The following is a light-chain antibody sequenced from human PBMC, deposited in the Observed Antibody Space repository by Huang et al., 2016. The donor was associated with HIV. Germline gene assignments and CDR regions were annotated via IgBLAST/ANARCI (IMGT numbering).Light chain of an antibody. V-gene: IGKV3-15*01. CDR3: HQYNNWLLS. CDR1: RSVSTN. Sequence: EIVMTQSPATLSVSPGQRVTLSCRANRSVSTNLAWYQQRHGQAPRLLIYVSSTRAPGIPARFSGSGSGTDLSLTISSLQSEDFALYYCHQYNNWLLSFGGGTRV. J-gene: IGKJ4*01. CDR2: VSS.